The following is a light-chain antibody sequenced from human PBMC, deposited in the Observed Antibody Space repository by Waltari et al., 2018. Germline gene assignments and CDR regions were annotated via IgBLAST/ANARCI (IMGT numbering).Light chain of an antibody. J-gene: IGLJ2*01. Sequence: SSELTQDPAVSVALGQTVRITCQGDSLRTYFASWYQQKPGQAPVLVIYGKNNRPSGIPDRFSGSRSGNRASLTITGAQAEDEADYYCNSRDSSGNHVVFGGGTKLTVL. CDR3: NSRDSSGNHVV. CDR2: GKN. V-gene: IGLV3-19*01. CDR1: SLRTYF.